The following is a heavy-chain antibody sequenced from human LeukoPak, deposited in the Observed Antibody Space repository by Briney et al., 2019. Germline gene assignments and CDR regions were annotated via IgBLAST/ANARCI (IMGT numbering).Heavy chain of an antibody. CDR3: VRGLTTVATWLYL. J-gene: IGHJ2*01. Sequence: ASVKVSCKASGYTLTGYLMHWVRQAPGQGLEWMGWISPNSGDTKYAQKFQGRVTMTRDTSISTAYMEVSRLRSDDTAVYYCVRGLTTVATWLYLWGRGTLVTVSS. CDR1: GYTLTGYL. V-gene: IGHV1-2*02. CDR2: ISPNSGDT. D-gene: IGHD4-17*01.